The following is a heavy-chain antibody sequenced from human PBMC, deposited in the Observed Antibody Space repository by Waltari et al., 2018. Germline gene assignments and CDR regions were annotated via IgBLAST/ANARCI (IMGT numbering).Heavy chain of an antibody. D-gene: IGHD6-6*01. CDR1: GYSFTSYW. Sequence: EVQLVQSGAEVKKPGESLKISCKGSGYSFTSYWIGWVRQMPGKGLEWMGIIYPSDSDTRYSPSFQCQVTISAYKSISNAYLQWSSLKAADTAMYYCATRPALYSSSSPPFDYWGQGTLVTVSS. J-gene: IGHJ4*02. CDR2: IYPSDSDT. V-gene: IGHV5-51*03. CDR3: ATRPALYSSSSPPFDY.